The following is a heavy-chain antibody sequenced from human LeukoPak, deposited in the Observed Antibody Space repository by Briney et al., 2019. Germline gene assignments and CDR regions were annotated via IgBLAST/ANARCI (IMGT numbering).Heavy chain of an antibody. Sequence: PGGSLRLSCAASGFTFSSYSMNWVRQAPGKGLEWVSSISSSSSYIYYADSVKGRFTISRDNAKNSLYLQMNSLRAEDTAVYYCARAPVVPAARGYYYYYMDVWGKGTTVTVSS. CDR2: ISSSSSYI. CDR3: ARAPVVPAARGYYYYYMDV. V-gene: IGHV3-21*01. D-gene: IGHD2-2*01. J-gene: IGHJ6*03. CDR1: GFTFSSYS.